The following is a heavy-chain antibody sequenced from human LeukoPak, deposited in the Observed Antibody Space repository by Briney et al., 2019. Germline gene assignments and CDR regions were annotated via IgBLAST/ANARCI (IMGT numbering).Heavy chain of an antibody. V-gene: IGHV3-30*18. J-gene: IGHJ5*02. CDR1: GFTLSSYG. Sequence: GRSLRLSCAASGFTLSSYGMHWVRQDPGKGLEQVAVISYDGSNKYYADSVKGRFTISRDNSKNTLYLQMNSLRAEDTAVYYCAKDLYSSSQALPWFDPWGQGTLVTVSS. CDR2: ISYDGSNK. D-gene: IGHD6-13*01. CDR3: AKDLYSSSQALPWFDP.